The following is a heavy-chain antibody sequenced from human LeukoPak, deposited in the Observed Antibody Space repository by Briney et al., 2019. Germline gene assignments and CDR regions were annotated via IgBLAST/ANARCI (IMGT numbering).Heavy chain of an antibody. Sequence: GGSLRLSCAASGFTFSSYAMSWVRQAPGKGLEWVSAISGSGGSTYYADSVKGRFTISRDNSKNTLYLQMNSLRAEDTAVYYCAKWGKYRSSTSCYTYFDYWGQGTLVTVSS. V-gene: IGHV3-23*01. J-gene: IGHJ4*02. D-gene: IGHD2-2*02. CDR2: ISGSGGST. CDR3: AKWGKYRSSTSCYTYFDY. CDR1: GFTFSSYA.